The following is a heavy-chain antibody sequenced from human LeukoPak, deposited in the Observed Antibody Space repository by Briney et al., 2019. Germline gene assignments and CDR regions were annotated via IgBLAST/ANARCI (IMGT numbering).Heavy chain of an antibody. CDR3: AKGDYGDYFDY. V-gene: IGHV3-23*01. CDR2: ISGSGGST. D-gene: IGHD4-17*01. Sequence: PGGSLRLTCAASGFTFSSYAMSVVRQAPGKGLEWVSAISGSGGSTYYADSVKGRFPISRDNSKNTLYLQMNSLRAEDTAVYYCAKGDYGDYFDYWGQGTLVTVSS. J-gene: IGHJ4*02. CDR1: GFTFSSYA.